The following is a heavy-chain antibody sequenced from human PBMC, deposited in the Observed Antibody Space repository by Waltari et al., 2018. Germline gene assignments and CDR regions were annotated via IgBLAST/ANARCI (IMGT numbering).Heavy chain of an antibody. D-gene: IGHD1-7*01. CDR3: ASGELLTLFDY. J-gene: IGHJ4*02. CDR2: IYYSGST. CDR1: GGSISSSSYY. V-gene: IGHV4-39*07. Sequence: QLQLQESGPGLWKPSEPLSLTCTVSGGSISSSSYYLGWIRQPPGKGLEWIGSIYYSGSTYYNPSLKRRVTISVDTSKNQFSLKLSSVTAADTAVYYCASGELLTLFDYWGQGTLVTVSS.